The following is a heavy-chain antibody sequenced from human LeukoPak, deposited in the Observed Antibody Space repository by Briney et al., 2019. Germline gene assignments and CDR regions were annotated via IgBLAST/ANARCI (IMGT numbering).Heavy chain of an antibody. D-gene: IGHD3-22*01. J-gene: IGHJ4*02. CDR1: GFTFTSYV. V-gene: IGHV3-23*01. CDR2: VVGTGVNT. CDR3: ARAQHYDSSGYYSYYFDY. Sequence: GGSLRLSCAASGFTFTSYVITWVRQAPGKGLQWVSSVVGTGVNTYYADSVKGRFTVSRDNSKNTLYLQMNSLRAEDTAVYYCARAQHYDSSGYYSYYFDYWGQGTLVTVSS.